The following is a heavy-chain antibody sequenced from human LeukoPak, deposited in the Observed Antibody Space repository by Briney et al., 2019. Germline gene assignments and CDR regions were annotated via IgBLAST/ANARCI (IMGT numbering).Heavy chain of an antibody. Sequence: GASVKVSCKASGYTFTGYYMHWVRQAPRQGLEWMGRINPNSGGTNYAQKFQGRVTMTRDTSISTAYMELSRLRSDDTAVYYCARLEDPRADYYYGMDVWGQGTTVTVSS. CDR2: INPNSGGT. V-gene: IGHV1-2*06. CDR1: GYTFTGYY. CDR3: ARLEDPRADYYYGMDV. D-gene: IGHD1-1*01. J-gene: IGHJ6*02.